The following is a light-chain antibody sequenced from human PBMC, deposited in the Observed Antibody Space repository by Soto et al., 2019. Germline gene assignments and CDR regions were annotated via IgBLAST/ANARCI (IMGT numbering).Light chain of an antibody. CDR1: SSDVGGYNY. J-gene: IGLJ1*01. Sequence: QSALTQPASVSGSSGQSITISCTGTSSDVGGYNYVSWYQQHPGKAPKLMIYEVSNRPSGVSNRFSGSKSRNTASLTISGLQAEDEADYYCSSYTSSSTYVFGTGTKVTVL. CDR2: EVS. V-gene: IGLV2-14*01. CDR3: SSYTSSSTYV.